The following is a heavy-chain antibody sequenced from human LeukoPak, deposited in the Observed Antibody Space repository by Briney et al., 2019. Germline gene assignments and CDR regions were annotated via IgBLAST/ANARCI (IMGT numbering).Heavy chain of an antibody. CDR3: ARTTEDCSSTSCYQYWFDP. CDR2: IYYSGST. Sequence: PSETLSLTCTVSGGSISSSSYYWGWIRQPPGKGLEWIGSIYYSGSTYYNPSLKCRVTISVDTSKNQFSLKLNSVTAADTAVYYCARTTEDCSSTSCYQYWFDPWGQGTLVTVSS. V-gene: IGHV4-39*07. CDR1: GGSISSSSYY. J-gene: IGHJ5*02. D-gene: IGHD2-2*01.